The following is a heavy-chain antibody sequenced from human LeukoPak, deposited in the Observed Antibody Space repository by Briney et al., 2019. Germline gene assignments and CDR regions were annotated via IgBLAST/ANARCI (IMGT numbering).Heavy chain of an antibody. V-gene: IGHV3-48*04. J-gene: IGHJ4*02. CDR3: ARGYCSSSTCCFDF. Sequence: GGSLRLSCAASGFSFGRYSMNWVRQAPGKGLEWVSYISSSSSTIYYADSVKGRFTISRDNAKNSLYLQMSSLRAEDTAVYYCARGYCSSSTCCFDFWDQGTLVTVSS. D-gene: IGHD2-2*01. CDR1: GFSFGRYS. CDR2: ISSSSSTI.